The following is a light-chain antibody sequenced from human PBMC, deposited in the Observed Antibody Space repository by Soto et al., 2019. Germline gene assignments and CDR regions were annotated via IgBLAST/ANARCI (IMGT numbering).Light chain of an antibody. CDR2: DAS. CDR3: QQRSNWPLT. Sequence: EIVLTQSPATLSLSPGERATLSCRASQSVSSYLAWYQQKPGQAPRLLIYDASNRATGIPARFSGSGSGTDFTLTISSLVPEDYAVYYCQQRSNWPLTFGQGTTVEIK. J-gene: IGKJ1*01. V-gene: IGKV3-11*01. CDR1: QSVSSY.